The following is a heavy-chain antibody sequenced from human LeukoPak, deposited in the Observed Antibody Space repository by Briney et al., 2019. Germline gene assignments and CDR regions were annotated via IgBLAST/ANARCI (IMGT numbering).Heavy chain of an antibody. J-gene: IGHJ4*02. CDR3: AGGYTYGYSYFDY. Sequence: PSETLSLTCTVSGDSISAGTYYWGWIRQPPGKGLEWIGSIYYSGSTFYNPSLESRVTISVDTSNNQFSLRLTSLTAADTAVYYCAGGYTYGYSYFDYWGQGTLVTVSS. CDR2: IYYSGST. D-gene: IGHD5-18*01. CDR1: GDSISAGTYY. V-gene: IGHV4-39*07.